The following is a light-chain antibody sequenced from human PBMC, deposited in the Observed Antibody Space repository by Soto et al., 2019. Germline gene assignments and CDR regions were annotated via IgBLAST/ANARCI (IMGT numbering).Light chain of an antibody. V-gene: IGKV1-39*01. CDR2: AAS. Sequence: DIQMTQSPSSLSASVGDRVTITCRASQSISSYLYWYQLKPGKAPKLLIYAASILQSGVPSRFSGSGSGTDYTLTISSLQPEDFAPYYWQQSYSTQYTFGQGTKLEIK. CDR1: QSISSY. CDR3: QQSYSTQYT. J-gene: IGKJ2*01.